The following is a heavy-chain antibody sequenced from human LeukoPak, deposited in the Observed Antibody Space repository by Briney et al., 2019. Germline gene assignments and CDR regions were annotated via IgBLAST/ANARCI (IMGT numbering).Heavy chain of an antibody. CDR3: ARFPYFEGFDY. V-gene: IGHV4-4*08. CDR1: GGSIESYY. J-gene: IGHJ4*02. CDR2: IAASGTT. Sequence: SETLSLTCSVSGGSIESYYWSWIRQPPGKGLEFIGYIAASGTTKHNPSLKSRVTLSMDTSKNQFSLKLGSVTAADTAVYFCARFPYFEGFDYWGQGTQVIVSS. D-gene: IGHD3-9*01.